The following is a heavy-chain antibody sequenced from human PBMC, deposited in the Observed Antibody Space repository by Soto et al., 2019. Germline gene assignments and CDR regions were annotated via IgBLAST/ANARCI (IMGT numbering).Heavy chain of an antibody. J-gene: IGHJ4*02. D-gene: IGHD6-19*01. CDR1: GYSFTSYW. Sequence: GESLKSSCKGSGYSFTSYWIGWVRQMPGKGLEWMGIIYPGDSDTRYSPSFQGQVTISADKSISTAYLQWSSLKASDTAMYYCARTRTGYSSGPYYFDYWGQGTLVTVSS. V-gene: IGHV5-51*01. CDR2: IYPGDSDT. CDR3: ARTRTGYSSGPYYFDY.